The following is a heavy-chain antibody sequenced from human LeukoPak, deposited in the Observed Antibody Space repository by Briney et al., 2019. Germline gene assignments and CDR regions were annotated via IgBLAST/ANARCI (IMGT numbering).Heavy chain of an antibody. J-gene: IGHJ4*02. CDR1: GGSISSNNW. Sequence: PSGTLSLTCAVSGGSISSNNWWSWVRQPPEKGLEWIGEIFHSGGTNYNPSLKSRVTISVDKPKNQFSLKLSSVTAADTAVYYCARGGIVATILDYWGQGTLVTVSS. CDR3: ARGGIVATILDY. D-gene: IGHD5-12*01. CDR2: IFHSGGT. V-gene: IGHV4-4*02.